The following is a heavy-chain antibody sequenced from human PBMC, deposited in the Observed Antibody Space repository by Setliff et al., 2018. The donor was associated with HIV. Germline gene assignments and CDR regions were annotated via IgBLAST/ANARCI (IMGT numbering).Heavy chain of an antibody. CDR2: IYYSGTT. V-gene: IGHV4-59*01. Sequence: LSLTCTVSGGPISSYYWSWIRQPPGKGLEWIGHIYYSGTTNYNPSLKSRVTISVDTSKNQFSLKLSSVTAADTAVYYCASGGYYGSGSYYGGWFDPWGQGPRVTVSS. J-gene: IGHJ5*02. D-gene: IGHD3-10*01. CDR1: GGPISSYY. CDR3: ASGGYYGSGSYYGGWFDP.